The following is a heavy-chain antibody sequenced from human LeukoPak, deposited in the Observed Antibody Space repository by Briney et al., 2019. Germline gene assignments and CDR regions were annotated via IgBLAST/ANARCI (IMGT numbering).Heavy chain of an antibody. Sequence: PGGSLRLSCAASGFTFSSYAMSWVRQAPGKGLEWVSAISGSGGSTYYADSVKGRFTISRDNSKNTLYLQMNSLGHEDTALYFCARAHTWIQLWSGDWGQGTMVTVSS. D-gene: IGHD5-18*01. CDR1: GFTFSSYA. CDR3: ARAHTWIQLWSGD. J-gene: IGHJ4*02. CDR2: ISGSGGST. V-gene: IGHV3-23*01.